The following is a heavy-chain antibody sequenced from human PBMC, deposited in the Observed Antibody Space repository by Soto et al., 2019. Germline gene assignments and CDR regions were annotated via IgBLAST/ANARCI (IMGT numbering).Heavy chain of an antibody. D-gene: IGHD2-21*01. CDR3: ARSYCLPNRCYNGYFDY. V-gene: IGHV5-10-1*01. J-gene: IGHJ4*01. CDR1: GYSFTNNW. CDR2: IDPRDSYT. Sequence: GESLKISCKGSGYSFTNNWISWVRQMPGKGLEWMGRIDPRDSYTNYSPSFQGHVTISVDKSDNTSYLQWNTLKASDSAMYFCARSYCLPNRCYNGYFDYWGRGTLVTVSS.